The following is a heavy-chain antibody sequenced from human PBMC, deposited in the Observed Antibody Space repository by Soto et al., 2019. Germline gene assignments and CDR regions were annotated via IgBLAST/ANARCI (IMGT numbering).Heavy chain of an antibody. Sequence: VQLVQSGGGLIQPGGSLRISCTGSGFNVSDHYISWVRQAPGKGLEWLGSIHSGGSTYYEDYVKVRFTISRDDSKNTLYLQTNSLRGEDTAVYYCARGGNLAFHVWGPGTMVTASS. CDR3: ARGGNLAFHV. V-gene: IGHV3-53*01. CDR2: IHSGGST. J-gene: IGHJ3*01. D-gene: IGHD4-4*01. CDR1: GFNVSDHY.